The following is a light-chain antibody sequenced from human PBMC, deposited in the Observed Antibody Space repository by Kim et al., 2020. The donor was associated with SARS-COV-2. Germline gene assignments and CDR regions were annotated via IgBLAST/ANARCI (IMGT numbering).Light chain of an antibody. CDR3: QQYSSSPAT. Sequence: SPGATATLSCRASQSVSSNYVAGYQQKPGQAPRLLIYGASSRATGIPDRFSGSGSGTDFTLTITRLEPEDFAVYYCQQYSSSPATFGQGTKVDIK. CDR2: GAS. V-gene: IGKV3-20*01. CDR1: QSVSSNY. J-gene: IGKJ1*01.